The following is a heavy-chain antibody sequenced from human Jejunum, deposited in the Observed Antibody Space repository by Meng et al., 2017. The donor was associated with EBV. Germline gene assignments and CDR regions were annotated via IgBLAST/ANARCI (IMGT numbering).Heavy chain of an antibody. V-gene: IGHV3-30*04. Sequence: QVQLVGSGGGLVQPGGSLRLSCAASGFTFSRKSMHWVRQAPGKGLEWVAVISYDGSYEHHADSVKGRFTISRDNSKNTLYLQLNSLRAEDTAVYYCVRDVLGYSAYWGQGTLVTVSS. D-gene: IGHD2-15*01. CDR2: ISYDGSYE. CDR1: GFTFSRKS. J-gene: IGHJ4*02. CDR3: VRDVLGYSAY.